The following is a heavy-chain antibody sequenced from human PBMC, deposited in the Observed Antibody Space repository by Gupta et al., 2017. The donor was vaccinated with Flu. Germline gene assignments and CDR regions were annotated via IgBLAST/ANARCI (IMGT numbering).Heavy chain of an antibody. D-gene: IGHD1-26*01. CDR1: GFPFSSYG. CDR2: IWYDGSNK. V-gene: IGHV3-33*01. CDR3: ARDVGALGEAFDI. J-gene: IGHJ3*02. Sequence: QVQLVESGGGVVQPGRSLRLSCAASGFPFSSYGMHWVRQAPGKGLEWVAVIWYDGSNKYYADSVKGRFTISRDNSKNTLYLQMNSLRAEDTAVYYCARDVGALGEAFDIWGQGTMVTVSS.